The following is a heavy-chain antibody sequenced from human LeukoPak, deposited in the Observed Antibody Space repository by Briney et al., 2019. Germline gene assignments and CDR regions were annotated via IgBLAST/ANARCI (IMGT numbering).Heavy chain of an antibody. J-gene: IGHJ4*02. D-gene: IGHD5-24*01. V-gene: IGHV4-59*08. CDR2: IHDSGST. CDR3: ARLGRDSLNFHLGY. CDR1: GGSISGYY. Sequence: MASETLSLTCTVSGGSISGYYWTWIRQPPGKGLQYIGYIHDSGSTTYNPSLMSRVTISVDTSKNQFSLKMNSVTAADTAVYYCARLGRDSLNFHLGYWGQGSLVTVAS.